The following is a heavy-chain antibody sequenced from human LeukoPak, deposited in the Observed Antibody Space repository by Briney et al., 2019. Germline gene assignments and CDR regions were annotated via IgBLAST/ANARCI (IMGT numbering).Heavy chain of an antibody. V-gene: IGHV4-4*07. J-gene: IGHJ4*02. D-gene: IGHD6-6*01. CDR1: GGSISNYY. Sequence: PSETLSLTCTVSGGSISNYYRSWIRQPAGKGLEWIGRIYTSGSTNYNPSLKSRVTISIDKSKNQFSLKLTSVTAADTAVYYCARLKQLDIDYWGQGTLVTVSS. CDR3: ARLKQLDIDY. CDR2: IYTSGST.